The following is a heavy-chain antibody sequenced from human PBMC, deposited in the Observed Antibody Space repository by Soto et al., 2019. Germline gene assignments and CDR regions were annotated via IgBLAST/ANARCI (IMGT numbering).Heavy chain of an antibody. CDR2: IYPGDSDT. D-gene: IGHD3-3*01. Sequence: GESLKISCKGSGYSFTSYWIGWVRQMPGKGLEWMGIIYPGDSDTRYSPSFQGQVTISADKSISTAYLQWRSLKASDTAMYYCARPYRRDSWSGSQNWFDPWGQGTLVTVSS. J-gene: IGHJ5*02. V-gene: IGHV5-51*01. CDR1: GYSFTSYW. CDR3: ARPYRRDSWSGSQNWFDP.